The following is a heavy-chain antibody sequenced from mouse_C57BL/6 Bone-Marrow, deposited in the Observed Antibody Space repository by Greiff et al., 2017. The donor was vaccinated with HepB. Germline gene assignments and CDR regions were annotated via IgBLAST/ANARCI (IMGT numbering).Heavy chain of an antibody. CDR3: ARTTVVPYAMDY. CDR1: GYTFTSYW. Sequence: VQLQQPGAELVRPGSSVKLSCKASGYTFTSYWMDWVKQRPGQGLEWIGNSYPSDSETHYNQKFKDKATLTVDKSSSTAYMQLSSLTSEDSAVYYCARTTVVPYAMDYWGQGTSVTVSS. V-gene: IGHV1-61*01. J-gene: IGHJ4*01. CDR2: SYPSDSET. D-gene: IGHD1-1*01.